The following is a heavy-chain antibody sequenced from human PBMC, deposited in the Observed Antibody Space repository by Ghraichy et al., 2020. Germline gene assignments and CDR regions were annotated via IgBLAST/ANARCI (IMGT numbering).Heavy chain of an antibody. V-gene: IGHV5-51*01. CDR1: GYSFTSYW. CDR2: IYPGDSDT. J-gene: IGHJ4*02. CDR3: ARVDYYDSSDYQFLSAYYFDY. Sequence: GESLNISCKGSGYSFTSYWIGWVRQMPGKGLEWMGIIYPGDSDTRYSPSFQGQVTISADKSISTAYLQWSSLKASDTAMYYCARVDYYDSSDYQFLSAYYFDYWGQGTLVTVSS. D-gene: IGHD3-22*01.